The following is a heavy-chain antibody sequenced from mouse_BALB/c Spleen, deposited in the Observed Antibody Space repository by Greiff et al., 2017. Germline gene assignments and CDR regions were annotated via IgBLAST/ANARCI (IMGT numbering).Heavy chain of an antibody. CDR3: AVGNWGEPY. D-gene: IGHD4-1*01. CDR2: ISYDGSN. J-gene: IGHJ3*01. CDR1: GYSITSGYY. Sequence: EVKLLESGPGLVKPSQSLSLTCSVTGYSITSGYYWNWIRQFPGNKLEWMGYISYDGSNNYNPSLKNRISITRDTSKNQFFLKLNSVTTEDTATYYCAVGNWGEPYWGQGTLVTVSA. V-gene: IGHV3-6*02.